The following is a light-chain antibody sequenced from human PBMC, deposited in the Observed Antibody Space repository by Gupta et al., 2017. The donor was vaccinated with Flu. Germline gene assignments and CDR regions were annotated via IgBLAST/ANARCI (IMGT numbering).Light chain of an antibody. CDR3: QTWGTGIGG. J-gene: IGLJ3*02. V-gene: IGLV4-69*01. CDR2: LNSDGSH. CDR1: SGHSTYA. Sequence: QLVLTQSPSAPASLGASVKLTCTLSSGHSTYAIAWHQQQPEKGPRYLMKLNSDGSHSKGDGIPDRFSGSSSGAERYLTISSLQSEEEADDYCQTWGTGIGGFGGGTKLTVL.